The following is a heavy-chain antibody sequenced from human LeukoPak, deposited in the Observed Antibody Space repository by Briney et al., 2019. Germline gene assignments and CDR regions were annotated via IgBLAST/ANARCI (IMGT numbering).Heavy chain of an antibody. CDR3: GRDLSGWYGPDY. D-gene: IGHD6-19*01. CDR2: ISWDGGGT. Sequence: GGSLRLPCAASGFTFDDYAMHWVRQAPGKGLEWVSLISWDGGGTYYADSVKGRFTISRDNAKNSLYLQMDSLRAEDTALYYCGRDLSGWYGPDYWGQGTLVTVSS. V-gene: IGHV3-43D*03. CDR1: GFTFDDYA. J-gene: IGHJ4*02.